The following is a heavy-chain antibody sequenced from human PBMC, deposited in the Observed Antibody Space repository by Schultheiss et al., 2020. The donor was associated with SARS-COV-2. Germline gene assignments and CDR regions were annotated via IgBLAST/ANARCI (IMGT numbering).Heavy chain of an antibody. Sequence: SETLSLTCAVSGGSISSSNWWSWVRQPPGKGLEWIGEIYHSGSTNYNPSLKSRVTISVDKSKNQFSLKLSSVTAADTAVYYCARVLKYNWNYGHFDYWGQGTLVTVSS. D-gene: IGHD1-7*01. CDR3: ARVLKYNWNYGHFDY. V-gene: IGHV4-4*02. CDR2: IYHSGST. CDR1: GGSISSSNW. J-gene: IGHJ4*02.